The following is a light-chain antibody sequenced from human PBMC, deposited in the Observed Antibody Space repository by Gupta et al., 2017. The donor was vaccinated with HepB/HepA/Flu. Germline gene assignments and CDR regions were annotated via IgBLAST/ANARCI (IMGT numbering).Light chain of an antibody. Sequence: QSALPQPASVSGSPGQSITISCIGTSSDVGGYKYVSWYQQLPGKAPKLLLYDVSSRPSGVSNRFSGSKSANTASLTISGLQPEDEADYFCSSYTDSTTSVIFGGGTRLTVL. CDR3: SSYTDSTTSVI. CDR1: SSDVGGYKY. J-gene: IGLJ2*01. V-gene: IGLV2-14*03. CDR2: DVS.